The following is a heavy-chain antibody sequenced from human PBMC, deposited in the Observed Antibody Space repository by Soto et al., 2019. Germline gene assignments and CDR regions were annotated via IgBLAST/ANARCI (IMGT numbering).Heavy chain of an antibody. D-gene: IGHD3-16*02. V-gene: IGHV3-23*01. J-gene: IGHJ4*02. Sequence: PGGTLRLACAVSGYTLSSGHMRRVPQAPGKGLEWVSAISGSGGSTYYADSVKGRFTTSRDTSKNTLYLQINSLRAEDTAVYYCATETRLFFCDYVWGSYRRSPGSSDYWGPGPLVTGFS. CDR2: ISGSGGST. CDR1: GYTLSSGH. CDR3: ATETRLFFCDYVWGSYRRSPGSSDY.